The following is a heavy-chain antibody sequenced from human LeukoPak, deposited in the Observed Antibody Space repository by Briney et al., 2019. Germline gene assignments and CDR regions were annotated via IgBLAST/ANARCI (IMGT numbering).Heavy chain of an antibody. V-gene: IGHV4-39*07. D-gene: IGHD5-24*01. Sequence: SETLSLTCTVSGGSISSSSYYWGWIRQPPGKGLEWIGSIYYSGSTYYNPSLKSRVTISVDTSKNQFSLKLSSVTAADTAVYYCARGRWLQFVGSYGDFDYWGQGTLVTVSS. CDR2: IYYSGST. CDR3: ARGRWLQFVGSYGDFDY. J-gene: IGHJ4*02. CDR1: GGSISSSSYY.